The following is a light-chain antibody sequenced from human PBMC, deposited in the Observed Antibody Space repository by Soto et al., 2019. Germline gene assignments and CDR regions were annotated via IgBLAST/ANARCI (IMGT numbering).Light chain of an antibody. Sequence: EKVLTQSPGTLSLSPGERVTLSCRASQTVTSRYLAWYQQKPGQAPKLLIYDASTRATGIPDRFSGSGSGTDFTLTISRLEPEDFAVYYCQRYGSSYTFGQGTKLEIK. V-gene: IGKV3-20*01. CDR3: QRYGSSYT. J-gene: IGKJ2*01. CDR2: DAS. CDR1: QTVTSRY.